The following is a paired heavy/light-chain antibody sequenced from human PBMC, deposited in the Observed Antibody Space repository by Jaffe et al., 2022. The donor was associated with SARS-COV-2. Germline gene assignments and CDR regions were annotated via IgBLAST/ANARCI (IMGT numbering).Heavy chain of an antibody. CDR3: ARPKNSGSPSRPPFDY. D-gene: IGHD1-26*01. V-gene: IGHV3-30-3*01. J-gene: IGHJ4*02. Sequence: QVQLVESGGGVVQPGRSLRLSCAASGFTFSSYAMHWVRQAPGKGLEWVAVISYDGSNKYYADSVKGRFTISRDNSKNTLYLQMNSLRAEDTAVYYCARPKNSGSPSRPPFDYWGQGTLVTVSS. CDR1: GFTFSSYA. CDR2: ISYDGSNK.
Light chain of an antibody. Sequence: EIVMTQSPATLSVSPGERATLSCRASQSVSSNLAWYQQKPGQAPRLLIYGASTRATGIPARFSGSGSGTEFTLTISSLQSEDFAVYYCQQYNNWPLTFGPGTKVDIK. CDR1: QSVSSN. V-gene: IGKV3-15*01. J-gene: IGKJ3*01. CDR2: GAS. CDR3: QQYNNWPLT.